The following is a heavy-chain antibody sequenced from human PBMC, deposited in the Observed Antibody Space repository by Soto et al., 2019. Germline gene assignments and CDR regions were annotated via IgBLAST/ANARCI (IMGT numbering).Heavy chain of an antibody. D-gene: IGHD6-6*01. J-gene: IGHJ4*02. V-gene: IGHV1-69*04. CDR2: IIPILGIA. CDR1: GGTFSSYT. CDR3: ARDRRYSSSVPDY. Sequence: ASVKVSCKASGGTFSSYTISWVRQAPGQGPEWMGRIIPILGIANYAQKFQGRVTITADKSTSTAYMELSSLRSEDTAVYYCARDRRYSSSVPDYWGQGTLVTV.